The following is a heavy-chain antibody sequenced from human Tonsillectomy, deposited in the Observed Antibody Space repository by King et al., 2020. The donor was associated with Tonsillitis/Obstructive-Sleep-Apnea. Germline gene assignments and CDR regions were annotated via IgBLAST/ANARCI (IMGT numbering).Heavy chain of an antibody. CDR3: ARTIPAGVSPAGYFDY. J-gene: IGHJ4*02. V-gene: IGHV2-70*11. D-gene: IGHD2-2*01. CDR1: GFALTTSGMC. CDR2: IDWNGGE. Sequence: RVTLKESGPALVKPSQTLTLTCTFSGFALTTSGMCVSWIRQSPGKALEWLARIDWNGGEYYSTSLKTRLTISKDTSKNQVVLTMTNMDPVDTAIYFCARTIPAGVSPAGYFDYWGQGAPVSVSS.